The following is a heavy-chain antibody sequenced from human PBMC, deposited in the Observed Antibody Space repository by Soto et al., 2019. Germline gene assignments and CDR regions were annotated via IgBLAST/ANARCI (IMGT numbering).Heavy chain of an antibody. CDR1: GGSISSSSYY. D-gene: IGHD2-21*02. CDR3: ARDLWGYCGADCYPLDV. J-gene: IGHJ6*02. V-gene: IGHV4-39*07. Sequence: PSETLSLTCTVSGGSISSSSYYWAWIRQPPGRGLEWLGSIYYTGSTNYSPSLKNRVNISVDTSKNQFSLKLNSVTAADTAVYYCARDLWGYCGADCYPLDVWGQGTTVTVSS. CDR2: IYYTGST.